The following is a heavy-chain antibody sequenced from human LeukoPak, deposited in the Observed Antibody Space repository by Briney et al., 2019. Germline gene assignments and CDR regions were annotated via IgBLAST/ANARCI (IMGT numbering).Heavy chain of an antibody. J-gene: IGHJ4*02. CDR2: ISSSSSTI. CDR3: ARGSRWRFDY. V-gene: IGHV3-48*01. CDR1: GFTFSSYG. D-gene: IGHD4-23*01. Sequence: PGGSLRLSCAASGFTFSSYGMTWVRQAPGKGLEWVSYISSSSSTIYYADSVRGRFTISRDNAKNSLYLQLNSLRAEDTAVYYCARGSRWRFDYWGQGTLVTVSS.